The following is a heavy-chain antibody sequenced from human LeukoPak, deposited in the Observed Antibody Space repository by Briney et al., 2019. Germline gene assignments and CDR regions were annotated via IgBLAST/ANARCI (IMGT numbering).Heavy chain of an antibody. J-gene: IGHJ6*03. CDR1: GGSFSGYY. CDR3: ARMRGRAKFIYYYYMDV. CDR2: INHSGST. Sequence: SETLSLTCAVYGGSFSGYYWSWIRQPPGKGLEWIGEINHSGSTNYNPSLKSRVTISVDTSKNQFSLKLSSVTAADTAVYYCARMRGRAKFIYYYYMDVWGKGTTVTVSS. V-gene: IGHV4-34*01. D-gene: IGHD3-10*01.